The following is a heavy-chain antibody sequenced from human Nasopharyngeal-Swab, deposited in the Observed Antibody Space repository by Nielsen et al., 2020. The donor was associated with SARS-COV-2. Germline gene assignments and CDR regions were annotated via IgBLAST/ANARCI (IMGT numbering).Heavy chain of an antibody. Sequence: SETLSLTCTVSGVSISSSSYYWGWIRQPPGKGLEWIGSIYYSGSTYYNPSLKSRVTISVDTSKNQFSLKLSSVTAADTAVYYCARHVEYSSGWYYSYGMDVWGQGTTVTVSS. D-gene: IGHD6-19*01. V-gene: IGHV4-39*01. CDR1: GVSISSSSYY. CDR3: ARHVEYSSGWYYSYGMDV. J-gene: IGHJ6*02. CDR2: IYYSGST.